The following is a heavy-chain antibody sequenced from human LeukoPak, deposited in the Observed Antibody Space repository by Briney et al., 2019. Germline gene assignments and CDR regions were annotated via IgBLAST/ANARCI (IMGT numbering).Heavy chain of an antibody. CDR1: GYTFTTYD. D-gene: IGHD5-18*01. V-gene: IGHV1-8*01. CDR3: ARGLLAVDTAMAEFDY. CDR2: MNPNSGNT. J-gene: IGHJ4*02. Sequence: GASVKVSCXASGYTFTTYDINWVRQANGQGLEWMGWMNPNSGNTGYAQKFQGRVTMTRNTSISTAYMELSSLRSEDTAVYYCARGLLAVDTAMAEFDYWGQGTLVTVSS.